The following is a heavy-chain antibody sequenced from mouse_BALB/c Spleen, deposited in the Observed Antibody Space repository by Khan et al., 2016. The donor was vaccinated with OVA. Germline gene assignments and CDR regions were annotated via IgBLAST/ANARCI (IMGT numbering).Heavy chain of an antibody. Sequence: EVQLQESGPSLVKPSQTLSLTCSVTGDSITTGYWNWIRKFPGNKLEYMGYIIYTGYTYYNPAIKSRISITRHTSNNQHYLQLNSVTYEDTATYYCARSTYRYAFVYWGQGTLVTVSA. J-gene: IGHJ3*01. CDR3: ARSTYRYAFVY. CDR1: GDSITTGY. CDR2: IIYTGYT. V-gene: IGHV3-8*02. D-gene: IGHD2-14*01.